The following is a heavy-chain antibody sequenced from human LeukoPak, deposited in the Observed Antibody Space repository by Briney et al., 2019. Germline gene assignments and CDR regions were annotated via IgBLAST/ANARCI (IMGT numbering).Heavy chain of an antibody. CDR2: INHSGST. CDR1: GGSSSGYY. CDR3: ARGPKYSGYDYGYFDY. V-gene: IGHV4-34*01. Sequence: PSETLSLTCAVYGGSSSGYYWSWIRQPPGKGLEWIGEINHSGSTNYNPSLKSRVTISVDTSKNQFSLKLSSVTAADTAVYYCARGPKYSGYDYGYFDYWGQGTLVTVSS. J-gene: IGHJ4*02. D-gene: IGHD5-12*01.